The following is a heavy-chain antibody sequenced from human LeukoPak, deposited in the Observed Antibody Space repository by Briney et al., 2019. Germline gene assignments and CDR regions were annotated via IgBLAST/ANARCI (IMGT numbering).Heavy chain of an antibody. D-gene: IGHD3-3*01. CDR3: ARDNGVVHGVYYMDV. CDR1: GFTFRNYW. CDR2: IKQDGSEK. Sequence: GGSLRLSCAASGFTFRNYWMTWVRQAPGKGLEWVADIKQDGSEKLYVKSVRGRFTVSRDNAKMSLFLQLNSLRAEDTAVYYCARDNGVVHGVYYMDVWGKGTTVTVS. V-gene: IGHV3-7*01. J-gene: IGHJ6*03.